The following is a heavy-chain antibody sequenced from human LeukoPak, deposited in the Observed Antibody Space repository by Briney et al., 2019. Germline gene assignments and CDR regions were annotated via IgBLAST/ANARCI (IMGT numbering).Heavy chain of an antibody. Sequence: SETLSLTCTVSGGSISSYYWSWIRQPPGKGLEWIGYIYYSGSTNYNPSLKSRVTISVDTSKNQFSLKLSSVTAADTAVYYCANLPEGYDSSPSSWGQGTLVTVSS. CDR2: IYYSGST. J-gene: IGHJ4*02. CDR3: ANLPEGYDSSPSS. D-gene: IGHD3-22*01. CDR1: GGSISSYY. V-gene: IGHV4-59*01.